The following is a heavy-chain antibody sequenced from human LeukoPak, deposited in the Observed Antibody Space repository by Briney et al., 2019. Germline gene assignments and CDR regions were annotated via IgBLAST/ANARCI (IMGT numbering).Heavy chain of an antibody. Sequence: ASVKVSCKTSGYTFTTYGISWVRQAPGQRLEWMGWISAYNGDTHYAQKLQGRVTMTTDTSTSTAYMELRSLRSDDTAVYYCARAKVQDSSGYYSFDYWGQGTLVTVSS. CDR1: GYTFTTYG. V-gene: IGHV1-18*01. CDR3: ARAKVQDSSGYYSFDY. D-gene: IGHD3-22*01. J-gene: IGHJ4*02. CDR2: ISAYNGDT.